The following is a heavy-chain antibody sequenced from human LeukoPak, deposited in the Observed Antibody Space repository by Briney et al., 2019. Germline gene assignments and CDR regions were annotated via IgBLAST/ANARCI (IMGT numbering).Heavy chain of an antibody. J-gene: IGHJ6*03. CDR1: GGTFSSYA. D-gene: IGHD2-21*01. V-gene: IGHV1-69*13. Sequence: ASVKVSCKASGGTFSSYAISWVRQAPGQGLEWMGGIIPIFGTANYAQKFQGRVTITADESTSTAYMELSSLRSEDTAVYYCARGVLFYYYYYMDVWGKGTMVTVSS. CDR3: ARGVLFYYYYYMDV. CDR2: IIPIFGTA.